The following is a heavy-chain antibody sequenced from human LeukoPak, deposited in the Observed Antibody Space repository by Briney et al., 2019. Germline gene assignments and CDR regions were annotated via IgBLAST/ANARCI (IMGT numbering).Heavy chain of an antibody. CDR1: GFTFSSYA. V-gene: IGHV3-23*01. Sequence: PGGSLRLSCAASGFTFSSYAMSWVRQAPGKGLEWVSAISGSGGSTYYADSVKGRFTISRDNSENTLYLQMNSLRAEDTAVYYCAKAGDHTPYYYYYMDVWGKGTTVTVSS. D-gene: IGHD2-21*01. CDR2: ISGSGGST. CDR3: AKAGDHTPYYYYYMDV. J-gene: IGHJ6*03.